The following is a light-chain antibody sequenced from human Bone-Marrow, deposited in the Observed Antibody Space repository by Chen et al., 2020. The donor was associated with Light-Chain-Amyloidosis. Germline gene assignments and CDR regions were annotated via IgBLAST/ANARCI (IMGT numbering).Light chain of an antibody. CDR2: EVT. J-gene: IGLJ2*01. CDR1: SSDVGNYNL. V-gene: IGLV2-23*02. CDR3: CSYAGLYTLV. Sequence: QSALTQPASASGSPGQSITISGTGTSSDVGNYNLVSWYQQHPGKAPKLIVYEVTKRPSGVSTRFSGSKSGNTASLTISGLQAEDEAHYYCCSYAGLYTLVFGGGTKLSVV.